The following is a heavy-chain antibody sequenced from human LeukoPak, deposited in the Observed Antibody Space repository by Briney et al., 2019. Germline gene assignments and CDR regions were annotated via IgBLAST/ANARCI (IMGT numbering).Heavy chain of an antibody. CDR1: VGSFSGYY. D-gene: IGHD6-6*01. CDR3: ARGLGYSSSLLPGGY. J-gene: IGHJ4*02. V-gene: IGHV4-34*01. Sequence: SETLSLTCAVYVGSFSGYYWSWIRQPPGKGLEWIGEINHSGSTNYNPSLKSRVTISVDTSMNQFSLKLSSVTAADTAVYYCARGLGYSSSLLPGGYWGQGTLVTVSS. CDR2: INHSGST.